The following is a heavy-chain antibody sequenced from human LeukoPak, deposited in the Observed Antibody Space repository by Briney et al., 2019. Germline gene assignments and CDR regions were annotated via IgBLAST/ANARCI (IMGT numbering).Heavy chain of an antibody. CDR1: GGSISSYY. CDR2: IYYSGST. Sequence: KPSETLSLTCTVSGGSISSYYWSWIRQPPGKGLEWIGSIYYSGSTYYNPSLKSRVTISVDTSKNQFSLKLSSVTAADTAVYYCARAPFRRWAVAGYFDYWGQGTLVTVSS. J-gene: IGHJ4*02. V-gene: IGHV4-59*12. D-gene: IGHD6-19*01. CDR3: ARAPFRRWAVAGYFDY.